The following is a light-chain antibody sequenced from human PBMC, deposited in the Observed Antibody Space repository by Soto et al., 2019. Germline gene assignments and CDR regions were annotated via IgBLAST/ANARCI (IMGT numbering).Light chain of an antibody. Sequence: ESVWTQSPATLSLSPGERATLSCMASQSVRRYLAWYQQKPGQAPRLLIYDASTRATGIPARFSGSGSETDFTLTITSLEPADFAVYYCQQRNTWPPITFGQGTRLEIK. CDR3: QQRNTWPPIT. CDR1: QSVRRY. J-gene: IGKJ5*01. V-gene: IGKV3-11*01. CDR2: DAS.